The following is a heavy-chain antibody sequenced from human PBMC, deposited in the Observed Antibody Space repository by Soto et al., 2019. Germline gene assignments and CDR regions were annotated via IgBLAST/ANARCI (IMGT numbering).Heavy chain of an antibody. D-gene: IGHD6-19*01. CDR3: AGGAVTGTAGLDF. V-gene: IGHV1-2*02. CDR1: GYTFSGFY. Sequence: ASVKVSCKASGYTFSGFYMHWVRQAPGQGLEWMGWINPNSGGTKSAEKFQGRVTMTRDTSISTAYMELSRLTSDDTAVYYCAGGAVTGTAGLDFWGQGTQVTVSS. CDR2: INPNSGGT. J-gene: IGHJ4*02.